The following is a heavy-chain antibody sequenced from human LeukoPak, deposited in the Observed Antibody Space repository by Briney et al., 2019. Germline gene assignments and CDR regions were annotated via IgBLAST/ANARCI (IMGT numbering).Heavy chain of an antibody. V-gene: IGHV3-66*01. D-gene: IGHD1-26*01. CDR3: ARGGSYYPPYFDS. CDR1: GFTFSSYA. J-gene: IGHJ4*02. Sequence: GGSLRLSCAASGFTFSSYAMSWVRQAPGKGLEWVSVLYSGGGAYYADSVRGRFTISRDNSKNTLYLQLTSLRAEDTAVYYCARGGSYYPPYFDSWGQGTLVTVSS. CDR2: LYSGGGA.